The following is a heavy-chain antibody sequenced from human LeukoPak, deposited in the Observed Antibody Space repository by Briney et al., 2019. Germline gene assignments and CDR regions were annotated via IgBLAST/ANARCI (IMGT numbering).Heavy chain of an antibody. Sequence: GRSLRLSCAASGFTFSSYGMHWVRQAPGKGLESVAVIWYDGSNKYYADSVKGRVTISRDNSKNMLFLQLNSLRAEDTALYYCAKDSQKCSSSYYFDYWGQGTLVTVSS. CDR3: AKDSQKCSSSYYFDY. J-gene: IGHJ4*02. CDR1: GFTFSSYG. D-gene: IGHD6-6*01. CDR2: IWYDGSNK. V-gene: IGHV3-33*06.